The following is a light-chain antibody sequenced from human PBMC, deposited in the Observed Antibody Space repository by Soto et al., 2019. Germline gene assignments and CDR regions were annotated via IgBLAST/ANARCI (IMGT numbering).Light chain of an antibody. CDR1: QSASSY. CDR3: QQRSNF. J-gene: IGKJ3*01. CDR2: DAS. V-gene: IGKV3-11*01. Sequence: EIVLTQSPATLSLSPGERATLSCRASQSASSYLAWYQQKPGQAPRLLIYDASNRATGIPARFSGSGSGTDFTLTISSLEPEDFAVYYCQQRSNFFGPGTKVDIK.